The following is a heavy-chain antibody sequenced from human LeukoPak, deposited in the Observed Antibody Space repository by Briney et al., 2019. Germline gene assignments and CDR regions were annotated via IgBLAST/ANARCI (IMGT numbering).Heavy chain of an antibody. CDR2: IWYDGSNK. V-gene: IGHV3-30*02. Sequence: PGGSLRLSCAASGFTFSSYGMHWVRQAPGKGLEWVAVIWYDGSNKYYADSVKGRFTISRDNSKNTLYLQMNSLRAEDTAVYYCAKETGSYYWAARANLDVWGKGTTVTVSS. J-gene: IGHJ6*04. D-gene: IGHD3-10*01. CDR1: GFTFSSYG. CDR3: AKETGSYYWAARANLDV.